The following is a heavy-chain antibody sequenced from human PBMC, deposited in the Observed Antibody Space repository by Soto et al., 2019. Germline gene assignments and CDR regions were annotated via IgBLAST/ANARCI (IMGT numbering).Heavy chain of an antibody. CDR2: IIPIFGTA. CDR1: GGTFSSYA. CDR3: AREADIVATINYYYYGMDV. V-gene: IGHV1-69*05. Sequence: SVKVSCKASGGTFSSYAISWVRQAPGQGLEWMGGIIPIFGTAKYAQKFQGRVTITRDTSTSTAYMELSSLRSEDTAVYYCAREADIVATINYYYYGMDVWGQGTTVTVSS. D-gene: IGHD5-12*01. J-gene: IGHJ6*02.